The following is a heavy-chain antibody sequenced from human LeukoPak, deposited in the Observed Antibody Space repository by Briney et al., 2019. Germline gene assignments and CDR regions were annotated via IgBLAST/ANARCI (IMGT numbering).Heavy chain of an antibody. CDR3: AKDGAYGDYADY. Sequence: PGRSLRLSCAASGFTFSSYGMHWVRQAPGKGLEWVSAISGSGGSTYYADSVKGRFTISRDNSKNTLYLQMNSLRAEDTAVYYCAKDGAYGDYADYWGQGTLVTVSS. CDR2: ISGSGGST. D-gene: IGHD4-17*01. V-gene: IGHV3-23*01. CDR1: GFTFSSYG. J-gene: IGHJ4*02.